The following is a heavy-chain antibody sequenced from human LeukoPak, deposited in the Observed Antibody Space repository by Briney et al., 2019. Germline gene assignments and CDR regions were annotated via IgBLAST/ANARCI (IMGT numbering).Heavy chain of an antibody. CDR3: ANGGYYNWFDP. D-gene: IGHD5-12*01. CDR1: GGSISSSSYY. V-gene: IGHV3-23*01. Sequence: ETLSLTCTVSGGSISSSSYYWGWIRQAPGKGLEWVSAISGSGGSTYYADSVKGRFTISRDNSKNTLYLQMNSLRAEDTAVYYCANGGYYNWFDPWGQGTLVTVSS. CDR2: ISGSGGST. J-gene: IGHJ5*02.